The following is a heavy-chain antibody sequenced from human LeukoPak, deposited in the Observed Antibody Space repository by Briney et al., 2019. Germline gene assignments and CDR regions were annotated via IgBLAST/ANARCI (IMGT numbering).Heavy chain of an antibody. J-gene: IGHJ4*02. CDR1: VGSISSSSYY. D-gene: IGHD4-17*01. CDR3: LKGDYTGPHSIH. V-gene: IGHV4-39*01. Sequence: SETLSLTRTVSVGSISSSSYYCGWIRQPPGKGLEWVGSIYYSGSTYYNPSLKSRVTISVDTSKHQFSLKLSTVPAADTAVYYCLKGDYTGPHSIHWGQGTLVTVSS. CDR2: IYYSGST.